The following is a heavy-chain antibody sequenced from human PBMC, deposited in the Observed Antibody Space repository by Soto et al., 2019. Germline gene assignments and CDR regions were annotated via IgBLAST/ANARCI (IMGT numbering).Heavy chain of an antibody. Sequence: SGFTFSSYSMNWVRQAPGKGLEWVSSISSSSSYIYYADSVKGRFTISRDNAKNSPYLQMNSLRAEDTAVYYCARDQGYSSSWYLLVDAFDIWGQGTMVT. CDR1: GFTFSSYS. J-gene: IGHJ3*02. CDR2: ISSSSSYI. V-gene: IGHV3-21*01. D-gene: IGHD6-13*01. CDR3: ARDQGYSSSWYLLVDAFDI.